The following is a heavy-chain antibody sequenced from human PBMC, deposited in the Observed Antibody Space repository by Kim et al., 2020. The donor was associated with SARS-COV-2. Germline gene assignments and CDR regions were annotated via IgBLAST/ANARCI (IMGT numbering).Heavy chain of an antibody. J-gene: IGHJ4*02. Sequence: KYGDYVKGRFTISRANANNSLFLQMNSLRAEDTAVYYCVTDGDFGRFDYCGQGTLVTVSS. V-gene: IGHV3-7*01. CDR3: VTDGDFGRFDY. D-gene: IGHD2-21*02.